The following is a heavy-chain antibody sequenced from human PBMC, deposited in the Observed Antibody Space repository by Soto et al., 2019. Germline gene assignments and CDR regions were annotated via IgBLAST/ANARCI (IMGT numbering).Heavy chain of an antibody. CDR1: GGSISSYY. V-gene: IGHV4-59*01. Sequence: PSETLSLTCTVSGGSISSYYWSWIRQPPGKGLEWIGYIYYSGSTNYNPSLKSRVTISVDTSKNQFSLKLSSVTAADTAVYYCARVPRSAHYYCYYMEVWGKGTAVTVSS. J-gene: IGHJ6*03. CDR2: IYYSGST. CDR3: ARVPRSAHYYCYYMEV.